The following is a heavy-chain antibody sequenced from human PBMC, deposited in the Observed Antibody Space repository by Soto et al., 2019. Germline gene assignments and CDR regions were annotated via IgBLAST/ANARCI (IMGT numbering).Heavy chain of an antibody. CDR3: ARNGFSRYCSGGSCRPQNYNWFDP. V-gene: IGHV3-11*06. CDR1: GFTFSDYY. J-gene: IGHJ5*02. Sequence: GGSLRLSCAASGFTFSDYYMSWIRQAPGKGLEWVSYISSSSSYTNYADSVKGRFTISRDNAKNSLYLQMNSLRAEETAVYYCARNGFSRYCSGGSCRPQNYNWFDPWGQGTLVTVSS. CDR2: ISSSSSYT. D-gene: IGHD2-15*01.